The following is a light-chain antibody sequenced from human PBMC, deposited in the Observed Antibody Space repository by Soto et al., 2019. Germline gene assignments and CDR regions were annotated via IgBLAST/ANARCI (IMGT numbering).Light chain of an antibody. CDR1: QSISSW. Sequence: DIQMTQSPSTLSASVGDRVTITCRASQSISSWLAWYQHKPGKAPKLLIHKASTLESGVPSRFCGRGSETDFTLTISILQPDDSATFYCQPYNSYSRTFGQGTKVEI. J-gene: IGKJ1*01. CDR2: KAS. CDR3: QPYNSYSRT. V-gene: IGKV1-5*03.